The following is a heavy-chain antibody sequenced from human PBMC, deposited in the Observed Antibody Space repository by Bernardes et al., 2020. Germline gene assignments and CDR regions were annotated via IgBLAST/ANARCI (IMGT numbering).Heavy chain of an antibody. CDR3: ARGQPYGSGSYFFDY. CDR2: VNHGRNS. D-gene: IGHD3-10*01. Sequence: SETLHLTCAVHGGSLSGYYCSWIRQSPAKGLEWIGEVNHGRNSNYNPSLRSRVAMSVDTSKNEFSLRLESVTAADSAIYYCARGQPYGSGSYFFDYWGQGSLVTVSS. CDR1: GGSLSGYY. V-gene: IGHV4-34*01. J-gene: IGHJ4*02.